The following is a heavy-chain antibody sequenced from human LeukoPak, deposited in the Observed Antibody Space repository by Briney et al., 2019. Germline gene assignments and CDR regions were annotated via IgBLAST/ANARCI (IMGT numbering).Heavy chain of an antibody. CDR2: ISSDGDST. D-gene: IGHD3-16*01. Sequence: PGGSLRLSCAASGFTFSSYPMHWVRQAPGKGLEYVSAISSDGDSTYYANSLKGRFTISRDNSKNTLYLQMGSLRPEDMAVYYCVRVLGAGYDYWGQGTLVTVSS. J-gene: IGHJ4*02. V-gene: IGHV3-64*01. CDR1: GFTFSSYP. CDR3: VRVLGAGYDY.